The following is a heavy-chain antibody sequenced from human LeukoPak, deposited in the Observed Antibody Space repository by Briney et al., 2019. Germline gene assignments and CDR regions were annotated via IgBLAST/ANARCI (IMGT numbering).Heavy chain of an antibody. CDR1: GGSFSGYY. CDR2: INTSGST. CDR3: ARDSYDRSGYLPFHH. V-gene: IGHV4-4*07. D-gene: IGHD3-22*01. Sequence: SETLSLTCAVYGGSFSGYYWSWIRQPAGKGLEWIGRINTSGSTNYNPSLKSRVTMSIDTSKNQFSLKLSSVTAADTAVYYCARDSYDRSGYLPFHHWGQGTLVTVSS. J-gene: IGHJ1*01.